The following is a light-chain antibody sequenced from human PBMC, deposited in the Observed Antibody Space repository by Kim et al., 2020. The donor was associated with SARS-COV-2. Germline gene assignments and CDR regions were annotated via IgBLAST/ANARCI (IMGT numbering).Light chain of an antibody. V-gene: IGKV1-27*01. CDR3: QKYNPAPWT. Sequence: DIQMTQSPSSLSAPVGDGVTITCRASQGINNYLAWYQQKPGKAPKLLIYAATTLQLGVSSRFSGSGSGTDFTLTISDLQPEDVATYYCQKYNPAPWTFSHGTKVDIK. J-gene: IGKJ1*01. CDR1: QGINNY. CDR2: AAT.